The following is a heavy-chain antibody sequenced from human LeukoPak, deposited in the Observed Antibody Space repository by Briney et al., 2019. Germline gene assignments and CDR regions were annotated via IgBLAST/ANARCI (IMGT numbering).Heavy chain of an antibody. J-gene: IGHJ6*03. CDR1: GGSSSGYY. CDR3: ARVHYGSGSLYYYYYYMDV. Sequence: PSETLSLTCAVYGGSSSGYYWSWIRQPPGKGLEWIGEINHSGSTNYNPSLKSRVTISVDTSKNQFSLKLTSVTAADTAVYYCARVHYGSGSLYYYYYYMDVWGKGTTVTISS. CDR2: INHSGST. V-gene: IGHV4-34*01. D-gene: IGHD3-10*01.